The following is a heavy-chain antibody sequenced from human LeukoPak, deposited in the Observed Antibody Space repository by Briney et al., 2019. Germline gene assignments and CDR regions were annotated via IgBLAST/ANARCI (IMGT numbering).Heavy chain of an antibody. Sequence: SETLSLTCAVSGGSTSSDNWWSWVRQPPGKGLAWIGEIYHSGSANYNPSLKSRVTISVDMSKNQFSLKLSSVTAADTAVYYCAGRITMVRGVTSPLDYWGQGTLVTVSS. CDR1: GGSTSSDNW. CDR3: AGRITMVRGVTSPLDY. D-gene: IGHD3-10*01. CDR2: IYHSGSA. J-gene: IGHJ4*02. V-gene: IGHV4-4*02.